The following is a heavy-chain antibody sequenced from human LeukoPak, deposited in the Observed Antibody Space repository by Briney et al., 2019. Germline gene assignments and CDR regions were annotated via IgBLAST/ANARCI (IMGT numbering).Heavy chain of an antibody. D-gene: IGHD1-26*01. V-gene: IGHV3-48*03. CDR2: ISRSGSSI. CDR3: ARDPSGSYYSTFDY. J-gene: IGHJ4*02. CDR1: GFTFSSYE. Sequence: GGSLRPSCAASGFTFSSYEMNWVRQAPGKGLEWVSYISRSGSSIYYADSVRGRFTISRDNTKNSLYLQMNSLRAEDTAVYYCARDPSGSYYSTFDYWGQGTLVTVSS.